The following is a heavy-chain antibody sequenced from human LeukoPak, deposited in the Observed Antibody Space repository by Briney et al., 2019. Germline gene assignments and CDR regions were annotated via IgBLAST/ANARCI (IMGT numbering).Heavy chain of an antibody. V-gene: IGHV3-7*03. CDR1: GFTFSNYY. J-gene: IGHJ4*02. Sequence: GGSLRLSCAASGFTFSNYYMSWVRQAPGKGLEWVAKINLDGSTSHYADSVKGLFAISTDNARNSLYLQMSSLRAAETAVDRCARNARVGFDYWGQGAVVTVSS. CDR3: ARNARVGFDY. CDR2: INLDGSTS. D-gene: IGHD1-1*01.